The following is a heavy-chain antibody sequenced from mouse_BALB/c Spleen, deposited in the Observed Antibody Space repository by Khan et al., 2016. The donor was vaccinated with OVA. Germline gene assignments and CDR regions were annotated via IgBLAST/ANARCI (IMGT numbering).Heavy chain of an antibody. D-gene: IGHD2-14*01. CDR2: INPSNGYT. V-gene: IGHV1-4*01. CDR3: VIDGAYYRNDGWFAY. Sequence: QVQLKQSGAELARPGASVKMSCKASGYTFTSYTIHWIKLRPGQGLEWIGYINPSNGYTTYNQKFKDKATLTADKSSTTAYMQLSSLTSDDSAVYNSVIDGAYYRNDGWFAYWGQGTLVTVSA. J-gene: IGHJ3*01. CDR1: GYTFTSYT.